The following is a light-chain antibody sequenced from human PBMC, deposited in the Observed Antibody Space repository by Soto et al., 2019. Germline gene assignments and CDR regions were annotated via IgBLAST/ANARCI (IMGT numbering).Light chain of an antibody. J-gene: IGKJ2*01. CDR3: QQRSNWPPT. CDR2: AAS. V-gene: IGKV3-11*01. CDR1: QSVSIY. Sequence: EIVLTQSPATLSLSPGERAALSCRASQSVSIYLAWYQQKPGQAPRLLIYAASNRATGIPARFSGSGSGTDFSLTISSLEPEDFAAYYCQQRSNWPPTFGQGNKLEIK.